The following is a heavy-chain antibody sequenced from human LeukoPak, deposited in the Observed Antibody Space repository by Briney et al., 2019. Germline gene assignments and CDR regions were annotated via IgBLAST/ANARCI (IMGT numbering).Heavy chain of an antibody. CDR1: GYTFTGYY. J-gene: IGHJ3*02. V-gene: IGHV1-2*02. D-gene: IGHD2-21*01. CDR3: ARDLAIVVVDDFDI. Sequence: ASVKVSCKASGYTFTGYYMHWVRQAPGQGLEWMGWINPNSGGTNYAQKFQGRVTMTRDTSISTAYMELSRLRSDDTAVYHCARDLAIVVVDDFDIWGQGTMVTVSS. CDR2: INPNSGGT.